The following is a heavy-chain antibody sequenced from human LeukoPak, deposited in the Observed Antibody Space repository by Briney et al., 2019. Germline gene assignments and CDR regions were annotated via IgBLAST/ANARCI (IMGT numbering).Heavy chain of an antibody. CDR3: AKDSGSSRNFDY. J-gene: IGHJ4*02. CDR1: GFTFDDYG. D-gene: IGHD6-13*01. V-gene: IGHV3-9*01. CDR2: ISWNSGSI. Sequence: PGGSLRLSCAASGFTFDDYGMHWVRQAPGKGLEWVSGISWNSGSIGYADSVKGRFTISRDNAKNSLYLQMNSLRAEDTALYYCAKDSGSSRNFDYWGQGTLVTVSS.